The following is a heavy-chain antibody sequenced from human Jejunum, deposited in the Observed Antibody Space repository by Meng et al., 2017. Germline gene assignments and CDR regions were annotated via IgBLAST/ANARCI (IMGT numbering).Heavy chain of an antibody. D-gene: IGHD2-2*01. V-gene: IGHV2-5*01. CDR3: AHRQNSCFDY. Sequence: HITVKRAGPTRVKPPQTHTLTCPFAGFSRSTSGVSVGWIRQPPGKALEWLALIYGNDDKRYSPSLKSRLTITKDTSKNQVVLTMTNVDPVDTATYYCAHRQNSCFDYWGQGALVTVSS. CDR2: IYGNDDK. J-gene: IGHJ4*02. CDR1: GFSRSTSGVS.